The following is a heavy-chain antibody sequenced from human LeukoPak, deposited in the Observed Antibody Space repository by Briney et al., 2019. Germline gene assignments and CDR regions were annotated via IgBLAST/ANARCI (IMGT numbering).Heavy chain of an antibody. Sequence: GGSLRLSCATSGFIFSGYYMSWIRQAPGKGLEWVSYISGSGNDISYADSVKGRFTISRDNAKGSLYLQMSSLRAADTAVYYCGTHAGRTGSDGWGQGTLVTVSS. CDR3: GTHAGRTGSDG. J-gene: IGHJ4*02. D-gene: IGHD3/OR15-3a*01. CDR1: GFIFSGYY. V-gene: IGHV3-11*01. CDR2: ISGSGNDI.